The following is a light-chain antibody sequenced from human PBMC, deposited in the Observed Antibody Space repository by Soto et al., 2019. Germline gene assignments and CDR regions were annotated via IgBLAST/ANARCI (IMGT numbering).Light chain of an antibody. J-gene: IGKJ1*01. CDR2: GAS. V-gene: IGKV3-20*01. Sequence: SPGERATLSCGASQSVSSSYLAWYQQRHGQAPRLLIYGASSRATGIPDRFSGTGSGTDLTLAISRLEPEDFEVYYCQQYGSSPWTFGQGTKVDIK. CDR3: QQYGSSPWT. CDR1: QSVSSSY.